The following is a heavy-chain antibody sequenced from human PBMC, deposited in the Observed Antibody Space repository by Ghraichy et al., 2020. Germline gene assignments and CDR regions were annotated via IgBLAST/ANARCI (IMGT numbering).Heavy chain of an antibody. Sequence: ASVKVSCKASGYTFTSYGISWVRQAPEQGLEWMGWISAYNGNTNYAQKLQGRVTMTTDTSTSTAYMELRSLRSDDTAVYYCARAYYDFWSGYYTNPPDYWGQGTLVTVSS. CDR1: GYTFTSYG. CDR3: ARAYYDFWSGYYTNPPDY. J-gene: IGHJ4*02. D-gene: IGHD3-3*01. V-gene: IGHV1-18*01. CDR2: ISAYNGNT.